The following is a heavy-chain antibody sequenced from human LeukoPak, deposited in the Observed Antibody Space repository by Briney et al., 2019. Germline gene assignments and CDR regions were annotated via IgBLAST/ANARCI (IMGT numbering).Heavy chain of an antibody. CDR1: GFTFGSYA. D-gene: IGHD2-21*01. Sequence: GGSLRLSCAASGFTFGSYAVIWVRQAPGKGLEWVSGISGSGRSAYYADSVKGRFTISRDNPKNTLYLQMNTLRAEDTAIYYCAKAACGSACYYYYDCWGQGTLITVSS. CDR2: ISGSGRSA. V-gene: IGHV3-23*01. CDR3: AKAACGSACYYYYDC. J-gene: IGHJ4*02.